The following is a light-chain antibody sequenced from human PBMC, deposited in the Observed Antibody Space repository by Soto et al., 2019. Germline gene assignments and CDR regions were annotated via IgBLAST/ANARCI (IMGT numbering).Light chain of an antibody. V-gene: IGLV2-8*01. CDR2: EVS. CDR3: SSYGGNNNYV. J-gene: IGLJ1*01. Sequence: QSALTQPPSASGSPGQSVTISCTGTSSDVGGYNYVSWYQQHPGKVPKLMIYEVSKRPSGVPDRFSGSKSGKTASLTVSGRQAEDEADYCCSSYGGNNNYVFGTGTKVTVL. CDR1: SSDVGGYNY.